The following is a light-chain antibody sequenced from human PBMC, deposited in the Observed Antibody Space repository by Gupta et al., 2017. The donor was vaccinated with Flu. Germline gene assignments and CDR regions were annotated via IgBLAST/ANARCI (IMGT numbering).Light chain of an antibody. V-gene: IGKV1-5*03. CDR2: KAS. Sequence: DIQMTQSPSTLSASVGDRVTITCRASQSSSSWLAWYQQKPGKAPKLLIYKASNLESGVPSRFSGSGSGTEFTLTISSLQPDDFATYYCQHYRSYPWTFGQGTTVEIK. CDR1: QSSSSW. J-gene: IGKJ1*01. CDR3: QHYRSYPWT.